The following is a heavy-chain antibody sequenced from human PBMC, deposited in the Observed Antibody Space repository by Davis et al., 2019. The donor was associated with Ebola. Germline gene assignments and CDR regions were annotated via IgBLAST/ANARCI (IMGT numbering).Heavy chain of an antibody. CDR1: GFTFSDYA. D-gene: IGHD3-16*01. CDR2: INARASST. J-gene: IGHJ5*02. V-gene: IGHV3-23*01. Sequence: PGGSLRLSCAASGFTFSDYAMSWVRQAPGKGLDWVSTINARASSTYYADSVKGRFTVSRDNSKNTLYLQMSSLRVEDTALYYCARGGETQLNLWGQGTLVTVSS. CDR3: ARGGETQLNL.